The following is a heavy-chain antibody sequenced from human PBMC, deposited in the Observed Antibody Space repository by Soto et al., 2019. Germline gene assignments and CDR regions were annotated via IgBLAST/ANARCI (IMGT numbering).Heavy chain of an antibody. V-gene: IGHV3-23*01. CDR1: GFTFSSNG. D-gene: IGHD2-15*01. J-gene: IGHJ2*01. CDR2: SGSGGGA. CDR3: AKIVVVVPRISWYFDL. Sequence: EVQLLEAGGGLVQPGGSLRLSCAASGFTFSSNGISWVRQAAGKGLEWVSTSGSGGGAYYADSVKGRFTISRDNSRSTLYLQMDSLRAEDSALYYCAKIVVVVPRISWYFDLWGRGTLVTVSS.